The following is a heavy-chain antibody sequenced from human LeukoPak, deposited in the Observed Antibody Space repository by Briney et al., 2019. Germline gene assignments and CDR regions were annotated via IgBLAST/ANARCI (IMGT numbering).Heavy chain of an antibody. Sequence: PGGSLRLSCAASGFTFSSYVMSWVRQAPGKGLEWVASISDTAGSTYYADSVKGRFTISRDNSKNRLYLQMNSLRAEDTAVYYCAKAPTVTHYSSGWLGVYWGQGTLVTVSS. J-gene: IGHJ4*02. V-gene: IGHV3-23*01. CDR3: AKAPTVTHYSSGWLGVY. CDR2: ISDTAGST. D-gene: IGHD6-19*01. CDR1: GFTFSSYV.